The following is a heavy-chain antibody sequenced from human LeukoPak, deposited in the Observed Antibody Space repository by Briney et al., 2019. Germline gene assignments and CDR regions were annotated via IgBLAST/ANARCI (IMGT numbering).Heavy chain of an antibody. CDR3: ARDRFSWTASEYFDY. J-gene: IGHJ4*02. D-gene: IGHD6-13*01. CDR2: ISAYNGNT. V-gene: IGHV1-18*01. CDR1: GYTFTSYG. Sequence: ASVKVSCKASGYTFTSYGISWVRQAPGQGLEWMGWISAYNGNTNYAQKLQGRVTMTTDTSTSTAYMELRSLRSDDTAVYYCARDRFSWTASEYFDYWGQGTLVTVSS.